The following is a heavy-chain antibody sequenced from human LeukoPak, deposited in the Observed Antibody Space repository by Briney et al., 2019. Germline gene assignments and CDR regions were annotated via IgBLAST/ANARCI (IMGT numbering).Heavy chain of an antibody. V-gene: IGHV4-39*01. CDR2: IYYSGST. D-gene: IGHD2-2*01. Sequence: PSEXXSLTCTVSGGSISSSSYYWGWIRQPPGRGLEWIGSIYYSGSTYYNPSLKSRVTISVDTYKKQFSLKLSSVTAADTAVYYCARQADIVVVPAAMFDPWGQGTLVTVSS. J-gene: IGHJ5*02. CDR1: GGSISSSSYY. CDR3: ARQADIVVVPAAMFDP.